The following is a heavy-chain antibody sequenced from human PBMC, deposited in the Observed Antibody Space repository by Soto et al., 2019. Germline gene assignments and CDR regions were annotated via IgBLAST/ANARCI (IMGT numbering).Heavy chain of an antibody. CDR2: ISAYNGNT. CDR1: GYTFTSYG. J-gene: IGHJ6*02. CDR3: ARQLGYCSSTSCPAYGMDV. V-gene: IGHV1-18*01. D-gene: IGHD2-2*01. Sequence: QVQLVQSGAEVKKPGASVKVSCKASGYTFTSYGISWVRQAPGPGLEWMGWISAYNGNTNYAQKLQGRVTMTTDTSTSTAYMELRSLRSDDTAVYYCARQLGYCSSTSCPAYGMDVWGQGTTVTVSS.